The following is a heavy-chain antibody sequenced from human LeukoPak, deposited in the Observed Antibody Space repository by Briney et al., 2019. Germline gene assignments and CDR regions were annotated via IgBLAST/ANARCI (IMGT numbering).Heavy chain of an antibody. CDR3: AKYHDCSSTSCGDYFDY. CDR2: IRYDGSNK. D-gene: IGHD2-2*01. J-gene: IGHJ4*02. V-gene: IGHV3-30*02. Sequence: HPGGSLRLSCAASGFTFSSYGMHWVRQAPGKGLEWVAFIRYDGSNKYYADSVKGRFTISRDNSKNTLYLQMNSLRAEDTAVYYCAKYHDCSSTSCGDYFDYWGQGTLVTVSS. CDR1: GFTFSSYG.